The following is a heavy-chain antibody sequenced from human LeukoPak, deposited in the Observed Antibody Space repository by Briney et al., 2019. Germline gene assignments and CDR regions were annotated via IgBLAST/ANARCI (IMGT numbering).Heavy chain of an antibody. J-gene: IGHJ6*03. CDR2: IIAYNANT. CDR1: GYTFINYG. V-gene: IGHV1-18*01. CDR3: ARAPKYYYDSSGYYYYYMDV. D-gene: IGHD3-22*01. Sequence: ASVKVSCKASGYTFINYGISWVRQAPGQGLEWMGWIIAYNANTNYAQKFQGRVTMTTDTSTSTAYMELSSLRSEDTAVYYCARAPKYYYDSSGYYYYYMDVWGKGTTVTISS.